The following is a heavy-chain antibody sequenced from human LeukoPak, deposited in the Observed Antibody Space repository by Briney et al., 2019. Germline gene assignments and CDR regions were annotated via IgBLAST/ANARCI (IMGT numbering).Heavy chain of an antibody. J-gene: IGHJ5*02. CDR1: GYSFTSYW. D-gene: IGHD4-17*01. CDR2: IYPGDSDT. CDR3: ARSPSGDGDPNWFDP. Sequence: GESLKISCKGSGYSFTSYWIGWVRQMPGKGLEGMGIIYPGDSDTRYSPTFEGQVTISADKSTSTAYLQWGSEKASDTAMYYCARSPSGDGDPNWFDPWGQGTLVSVSS. V-gene: IGHV5-51*01.